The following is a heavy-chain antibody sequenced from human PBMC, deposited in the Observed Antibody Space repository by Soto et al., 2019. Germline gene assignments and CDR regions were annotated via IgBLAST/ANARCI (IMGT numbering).Heavy chain of an antibody. J-gene: IGHJ3*02. Sequence: QVQLVQSGAEVKKPGSSVKVSCKASVGTFSSYAISWVRQAPGQGLEWMGGIIPIFGTANYAQKFQGRVTITADESTSTAYMELSSLRSEDTAVYYCRLVGATVDAFDIWGQGTMVTVSS. D-gene: IGHD1-26*01. CDR3: RLVGATVDAFDI. CDR1: VGTFSSYA. V-gene: IGHV1-69*12. CDR2: IIPIFGTA.